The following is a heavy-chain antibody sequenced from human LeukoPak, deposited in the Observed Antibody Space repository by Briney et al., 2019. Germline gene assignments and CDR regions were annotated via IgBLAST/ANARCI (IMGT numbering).Heavy chain of an antibody. J-gene: IGHJ3*02. Sequence: ASVKVYCKASGYTFTSYGISWVRQAPGQGLEWMGWISAYNGNTNYAQKLQGRVTMTTDTPTSTAYMELRSLRSDDTAVYYCAILPSGYFDWLSNAFDIWGQGTMVTVSS. CDR3: AILPSGYFDWLSNAFDI. V-gene: IGHV1-18*01. CDR2: ISAYNGNT. CDR1: GYTFTSYG. D-gene: IGHD3-9*01.